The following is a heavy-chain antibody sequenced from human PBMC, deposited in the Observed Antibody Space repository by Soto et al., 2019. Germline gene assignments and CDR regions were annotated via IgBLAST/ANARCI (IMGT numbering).Heavy chain of an antibody. V-gene: IGHV3-30*18. Sequence: GGSLRLSCAASGFTFSSYGMHWVRQAPGKGLEWVAVISYDGSNKYYADSVKGRFTISRDNSKNTLYLQMNSLRAEGTAVYYCAKADDYGGNAFDYWGQGTLVTVSS. D-gene: IGHD4-17*01. CDR1: GFTFSSYG. CDR3: AKADDYGGNAFDY. CDR2: ISYDGSNK. J-gene: IGHJ4*02.